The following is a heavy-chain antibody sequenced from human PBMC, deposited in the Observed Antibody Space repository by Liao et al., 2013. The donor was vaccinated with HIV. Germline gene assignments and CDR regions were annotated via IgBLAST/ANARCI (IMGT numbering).Heavy chain of an antibody. D-gene: IGHD4-17*01. V-gene: IGHV4-30-4*08. J-gene: IGHJ3*02. CDR3: AVTHDYGDYGGVAFDI. CDR1: GGSISSGDYY. Sequence: QVQLQESGPGLVKPSQTLSLTCTVSGGSISSGDYYWSWIRQPPGKGLEWIGYIYYSGSTYYNPSLKSRVTISVDTSKNQFSLKLSSVTAADTAVYYCAVTHDYGDYGGVAFDIWGHGTMVTVSS. CDR2: IYYSGST.